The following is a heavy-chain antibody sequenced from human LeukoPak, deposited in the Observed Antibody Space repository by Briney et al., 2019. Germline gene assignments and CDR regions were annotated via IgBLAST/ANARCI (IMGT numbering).Heavy chain of an antibody. CDR2: INTKGET. Sequence: SETLSLTCTVPGVSMGAYQWSWVRQSPEKGLEWIGCINTKGETSYNPSLKSRVTTSVDTSKSQFSLRLTSVTAADTAVYYCATSNDAKIAPFDHWGQGAPVTVSS. CDR3: ATSNDAKIAPFDH. CDR1: GVSMGAYQ. D-gene: IGHD2-21*01. V-gene: IGHV4-4*09. J-gene: IGHJ4*02.